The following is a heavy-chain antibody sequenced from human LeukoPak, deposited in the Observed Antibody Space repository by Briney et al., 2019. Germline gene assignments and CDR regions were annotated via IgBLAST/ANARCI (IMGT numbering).Heavy chain of an antibody. V-gene: IGHV1-69*04. CDR3: ARVPDLTPDYGCNVYFDY. Sequence: SVTVSCKASGGTFSSYAISWVRQAPGQGLEWMGRIIPILGIANYAQKFQGRVTITPDKSTSTAYIELSSLRSEDTAVYYCARVPDLTPDYGCNVYFDYWGQGTLVTVSS. CDR1: GGTFSSYA. CDR2: IIPILGIA. J-gene: IGHJ4*02. D-gene: IGHD4-23*01.